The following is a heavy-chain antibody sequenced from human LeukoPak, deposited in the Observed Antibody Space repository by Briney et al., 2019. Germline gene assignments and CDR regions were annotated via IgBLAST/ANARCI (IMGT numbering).Heavy chain of an antibody. D-gene: IGHD1/OR15-1a*01. CDR2: IFPGDSDT. CDR3: ATSESQTKFDF. J-gene: IGHJ4*02. Sequence: GESLKISCKGSGYRLTTSWIGWVRQMPGKGLEWMGIIFPGDSDTIYNPSFQGQVTISADKSINTAYLQWSSLKASDTAMYYCATSESQTKFDFWGQGTLVTVSS. CDR1: GYRLTTSW. V-gene: IGHV5-51*01.